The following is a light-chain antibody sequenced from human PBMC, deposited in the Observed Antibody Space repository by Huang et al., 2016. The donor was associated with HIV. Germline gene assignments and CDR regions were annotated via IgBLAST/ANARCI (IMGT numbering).Light chain of an antibody. Sequence: EIVFTQSPVTLSLSPGERATLSCRASQSVGSSLVWFQKKPGQVPRLLIYDASNRATGTPARFSGSGSGTDFTLTISSLEPEDFAVYYCQQRSNWPPYTFGQGTKLEIK. V-gene: IGKV3-11*01. J-gene: IGKJ2*01. CDR2: DAS. CDR3: QQRSNWPPYT. CDR1: QSVGSS.